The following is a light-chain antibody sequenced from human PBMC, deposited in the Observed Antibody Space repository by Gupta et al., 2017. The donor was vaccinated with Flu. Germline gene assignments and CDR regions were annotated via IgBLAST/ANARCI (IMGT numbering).Light chain of an antibody. J-gene: IGKJ3*01. V-gene: IGKV1-33*01. CDR3: QQYDNLPLA. CDR2: DAS. Sequence: DIQMTQSPSSLSASVGDRVTITCQASQDISNYLNWYQQKPGKAPKLLIYDASNLETGVPSRFSGSGSGTDFTFTISSLQPEDFATYYCQQYDNLPLAFGHGTKVDIK. CDR1: QDISNY.